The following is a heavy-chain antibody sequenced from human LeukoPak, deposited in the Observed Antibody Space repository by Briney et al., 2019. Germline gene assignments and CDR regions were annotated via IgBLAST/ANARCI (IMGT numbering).Heavy chain of an antibody. J-gene: IGHJ4*02. V-gene: IGHV3-74*01. Sequence: PGGSLRLSCAASGFTFSSYWMHWVRQAPGKGLVWVSRINTDGSSTSYADSVKGRFTISRDNSKNTLYLQLNSLRAEDTAVYYCATASGTYTSTYWGQGTLVTVSS. CDR2: INTDGSST. D-gene: IGHD1-26*01. CDR3: ATASGTYTSTY. CDR1: GFTFSSYW.